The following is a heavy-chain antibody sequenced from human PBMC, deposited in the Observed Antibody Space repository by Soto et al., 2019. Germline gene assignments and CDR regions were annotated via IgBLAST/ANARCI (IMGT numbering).Heavy chain of an antibody. V-gene: IGHV1-69*12. CDR3: AGEVGGTGLQF. Sequence: QVQLVQSGTEARKPGSSVKVSCETSGGNFNNYGFNWVRQVPGQRLEWMGGIIPMFGIVKVGQIFQPRVASTAAQSTGKAYMELTRLRPEDTPVYYCAGEVGGTGLQFWGQGTLVIVSS. D-gene: IGHD3-9*01. CDR1: GGNFNNYG. J-gene: IGHJ4*02. CDR2: IIPMFGIV.